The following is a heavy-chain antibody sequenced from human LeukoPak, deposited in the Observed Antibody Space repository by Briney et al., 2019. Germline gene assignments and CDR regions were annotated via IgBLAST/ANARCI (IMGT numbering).Heavy chain of an antibody. CDR1: GFTFRNYY. D-gene: IGHD6-13*01. Sequence: PGGSLRLSCAASGFTFRNYYMTWIRQAPGKGLEWVSYINASGDTIYYGDSVRGRFTSSRDNSKNTLYLQMNSLRAEDTAVYYCAKDIRYSSTWAFDYWGQGTLVTVSS. CDR2: INASGDTI. J-gene: IGHJ4*02. CDR3: AKDIRYSSTWAFDY. V-gene: IGHV3-11*01.